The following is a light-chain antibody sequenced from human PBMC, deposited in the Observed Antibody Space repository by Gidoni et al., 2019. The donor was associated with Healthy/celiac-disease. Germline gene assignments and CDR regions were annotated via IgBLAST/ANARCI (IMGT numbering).Light chain of an antibody. Sequence: EIVMTQSPATLSVSPGERATLSCRASQSVSSNLAWYQQKPGQAPRLLIYGASTRATGIPARFSGSGSGTEFTLTISSLQSEDFVVYYCQQYKNWPPLYTFGQGTKLEIK. CDR1: QSVSSN. J-gene: IGKJ2*01. CDR3: QQYKNWPPLYT. V-gene: IGKV3-15*01. CDR2: GAS.